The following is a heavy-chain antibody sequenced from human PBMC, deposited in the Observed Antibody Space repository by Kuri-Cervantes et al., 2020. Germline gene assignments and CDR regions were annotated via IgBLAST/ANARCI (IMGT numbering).Heavy chain of an antibody. CDR1: GGSVSTYD. CDR3: ARVAYDILRGWFDP. J-gene: IGHJ5*02. V-gene: IGHV4-59*02. Sequence: ESLKISCIVSGGSVSTYDWSLIRQPPGKGLERIGDIYYRGSSVDNPSLKSRVTMSLDTSKNRFSLDLSSVTAADTAVYYCARVAYDILRGWFDPWGQGTLVTVSS. CDR2: IYYRGSS. D-gene: IGHD3-9*01.